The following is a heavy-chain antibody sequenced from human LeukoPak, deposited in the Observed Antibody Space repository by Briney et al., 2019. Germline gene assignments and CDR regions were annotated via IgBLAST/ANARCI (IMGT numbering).Heavy chain of an antibody. V-gene: IGHV3-9*01. Sequence: PGGSLRLSCAASGFTFANYAMRCVRQAPGKGLEWASGIRSNGGRLGYAASMKGRFTTSRNNAKNPLYLQMNSLRAEEPALYSCAKGDTVAGSFDYWGQGTLVTVSS. D-gene: IGHD6-19*01. CDR3: AKGDTVAGSFDY. CDR1: GFTFANYA. CDR2: IRSNGGRL. J-gene: IGHJ4*02.